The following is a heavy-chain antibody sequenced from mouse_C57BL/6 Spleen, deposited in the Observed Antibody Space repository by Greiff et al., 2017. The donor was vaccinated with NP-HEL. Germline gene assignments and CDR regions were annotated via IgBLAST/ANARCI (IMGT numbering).Heavy chain of an antibody. CDR3: AREGDYGSSLGY. D-gene: IGHD1-1*01. CDR2: ISDGGSYT. CDR1: GFTFSSYA. Sequence: EVHLVESGGGLVKPGGSLKLSCAASGFTFSSYAMSWVRQTPEKRLEWVATISDGGSYTYYPDNVKGRFTISRDNAKNNLYLQMSHLKSEDTAMYYCAREGDYGSSLGYWGQGTTLTVSS. V-gene: IGHV5-4*01. J-gene: IGHJ2*01.